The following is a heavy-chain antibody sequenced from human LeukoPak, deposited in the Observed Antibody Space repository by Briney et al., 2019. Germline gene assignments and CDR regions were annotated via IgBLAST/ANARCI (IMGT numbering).Heavy chain of an antibody. D-gene: IGHD3-3*01. CDR1: GGSISSSSYY. V-gene: IGHV4-39*07. J-gene: IGHJ5*02. CDR2: IYYSGST. Sequence: SETLSLTCTVSGGSISSSSYYWGWIRQPPGKGLEWIGNIYYSGSTYYNPSLKSRVTISVDTSKNQFSLKLSSVTAADTAVYYCARGGSLWIFGVPSRWFDPWGQGTLVTVSS. CDR3: ARGGSLWIFGVPSRWFDP.